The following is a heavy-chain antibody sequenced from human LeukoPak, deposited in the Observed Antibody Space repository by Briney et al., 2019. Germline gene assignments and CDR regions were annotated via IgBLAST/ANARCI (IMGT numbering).Heavy chain of an antibody. CDR3: ARGHYYGSGNHN. J-gene: IGHJ4*02. CDR2: IIPIFGTA. CDR1: GGTFSSYA. D-gene: IGHD3-10*01. Sequence: ASVKVSCKASGGTFSSYAISWVRQTPGQGLEWMGGIIPIFGTANYAQKFQGRVTITADKSTSTAYMELSSLRSEDTAVYYCARGHYYGSGNHNWGQGTLVTVSS. V-gene: IGHV1-69*06.